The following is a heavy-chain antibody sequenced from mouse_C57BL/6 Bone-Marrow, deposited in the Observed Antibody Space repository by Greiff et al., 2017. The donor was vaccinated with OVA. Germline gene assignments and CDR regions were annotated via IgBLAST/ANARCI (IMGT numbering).Heavy chain of an antibody. D-gene: IGHD2-5*01. V-gene: IGHV1-15*01. J-gene: IGHJ4*01. CDR3: TRGYSNYYAMDY. CDR1: GYTFTDYE. Sequence: QVQLQPSGAELVRPGASVTLSCKASGYTFTDYEMHWVKQTPVHGLEWIGAIDPETGGTAYNQKFKGKAILTADKSSSTAYMELRSLTSDDSAVYYCTRGYSNYYAMDYWGQGTSVTVSS. CDR2: IDPETGGT.